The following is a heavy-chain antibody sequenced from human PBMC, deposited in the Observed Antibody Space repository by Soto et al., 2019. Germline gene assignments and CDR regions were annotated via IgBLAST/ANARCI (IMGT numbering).Heavy chain of an antibody. CDR2: ISGSGRNT. CDR3: AKNGLSSSPSASDS. J-gene: IGHJ4*02. CDR1: GFTFSNNG. Sequence: EVQVLESGGGLAQPGGSLRLSCVTSGFTFSNNGMSWVRQAPGKGLDWVSGISGSGRNTYYADSVKGRFTISRDNSKNTLFLQMNSLRAEDTAVYYCAKNGLSSSPSASDSWGQGTLVTVSS. D-gene: IGHD6-6*01. V-gene: IGHV3-23*01.